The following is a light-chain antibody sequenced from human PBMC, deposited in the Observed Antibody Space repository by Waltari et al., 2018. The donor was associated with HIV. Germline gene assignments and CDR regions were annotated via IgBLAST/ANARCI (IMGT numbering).Light chain of an antibody. V-gene: IGLV1-47*01. Sequence: QSVLTQPPSASGTPGQRVTISCSGSNSNIGRNYVYWYQQLPGTAPKLLLYMNNQRPSGVPDRFSGSKSGTSASLAISGLRSDDEADYYCAAWDASLSAWVFGGGTKLTVL. CDR2: MNN. CDR1: NSNIGRNY. CDR3: AAWDASLSAWV. J-gene: IGLJ3*02.